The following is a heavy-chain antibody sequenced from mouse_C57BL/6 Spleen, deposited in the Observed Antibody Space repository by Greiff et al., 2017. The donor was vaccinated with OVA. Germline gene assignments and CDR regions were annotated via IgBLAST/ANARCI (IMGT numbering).Heavy chain of an antibody. CDR2: IHPNSGST. CDR3: ARSDWGYYFDY. V-gene: IGHV1-64*01. J-gene: IGHJ2*01. CDR1: GYTFTSYW. Sequence: QVQLQQPGAELVKPGASVKLSCKASGYTFTSYWMHWVKQRPGQGLEWIGMIHPNSGSTNYNEKFKSKATLTVDKSSSTAYMQRSSLTSEDSAVYYCARSDWGYYFDYWGQGTTLTVSS. D-gene: IGHD4-1*01.